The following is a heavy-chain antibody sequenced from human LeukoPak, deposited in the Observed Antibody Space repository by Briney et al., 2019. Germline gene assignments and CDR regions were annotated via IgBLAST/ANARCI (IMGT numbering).Heavy chain of an antibody. D-gene: IGHD6-19*01. CDR2: ISGSGGST. Sequence: GGSLRLSCAASGFTFSNYALSWVRQAPGKGLEWVSDISGSGGSTYYADSVKGRFTISRDNSKNTMYLQMNSLRAEDTAVYYCAKVYSAGWYPGYFDYWGQGTLVTVSS. V-gene: IGHV3-23*01. CDR1: GFTFSNYA. CDR3: AKVYSAGWYPGYFDY. J-gene: IGHJ4*02.